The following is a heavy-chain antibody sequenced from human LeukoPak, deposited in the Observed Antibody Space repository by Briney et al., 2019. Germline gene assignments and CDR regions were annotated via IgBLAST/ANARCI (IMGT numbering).Heavy chain of an antibody. CDR1: GYTFTSYY. V-gene: IGHV1-46*01. Sequence: ASVKVSCKASGYTFTSYYMHWVRQAPGQGLEWMGIINPRGGSTMYAQKFQGRVTMTRDTSTSTVYMELSSLRAEDTAVYYCAKDALRGSGTYYQGPLDYWGQGTLVTVSS. D-gene: IGHD3-10*01. J-gene: IGHJ4*02. CDR3: AKDALRGSGTYYQGPLDY. CDR2: INPRGGST.